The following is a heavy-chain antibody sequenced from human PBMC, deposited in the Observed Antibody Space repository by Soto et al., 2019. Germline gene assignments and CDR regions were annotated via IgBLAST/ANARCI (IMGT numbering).Heavy chain of an antibody. CDR3: ARDRGAAAGTGHWFDP. CDR1: GGSISSYY. V-gene: IGHV4-59*01. D-gene: IGHD6-13*01. J-gene: IGHJ5*02. Sequence: SETLSLTCTVSGGSISSYYWSWIRQPPGKGLEWIGYTYYSGSTNYNPSLKSRVTISVDTSKNQFSLKLSSVTAADTAVYYCARDRGAAAGTGHWFDPWGQGTLVTVSS. CDR2: TYYSGST.